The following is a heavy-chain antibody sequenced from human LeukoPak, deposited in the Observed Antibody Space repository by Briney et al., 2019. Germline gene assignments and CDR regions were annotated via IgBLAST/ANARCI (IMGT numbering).Heavy chain of an antibody. CDR2: IRYDGSNK. CDR1: GFTFSSYG. D-gene: IGHD4-11*01. CDR3: AKDDYSSYYYMDV. J-gene: IGHJ6*03. V-gene: IGHV3-30*02. Sequence: GGSLRLSCAASGFTFSSYGMHWVRQAPGKGLEWVAFIRYDGSNKYYADSVKGRFTISRDNSKNTLYLQMNSLRAEDTAVYYCAKDDYSSYYYMDVWGKGTTVTVSS.